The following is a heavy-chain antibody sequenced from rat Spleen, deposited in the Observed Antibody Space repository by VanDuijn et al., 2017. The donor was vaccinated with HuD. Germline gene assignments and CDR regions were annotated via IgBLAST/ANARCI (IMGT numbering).Heavy chain of an antibody. Sequence: EVQLVESGGGLVQPGRSLKLSCVTSGFTFTNYWMTWIRQAPGKGLEWVASIAVTGGDTYYPDSVKGRFTISRDNAKSTLYLQMNSLRSEDTATYYCARGDFYNGDYFDDWGQGVMVTLSS. CDR2: IAVTGGDT. CDR1: GFTFTNYW. CDR3: ARGDFYNGDYFDD. J-gene: IGHJ2*01. V-gene: IGHV5-31*01. D-gene: IGHD1-3*01.